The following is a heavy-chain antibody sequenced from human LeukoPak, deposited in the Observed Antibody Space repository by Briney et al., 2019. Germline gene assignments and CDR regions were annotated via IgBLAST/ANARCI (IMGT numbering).Heavy chain of an antibody. V-gene: IGHV3-20*04. J-gene: IGHJ4*02. CDR3: ARHAYGSGWYFFDY. Sequence: PGGSLRLSCAASGFTFDDYGMSWVRQAPGKGLEWVSGINWNGGSTGYADSVKGRFTISRDNAKNSLYLQMSSLRAEDTALYYCARHAYGSGWYFFDYWGQGTLLAVSS. CDR1: GFTFDDYG. CDR2: INWNGGST. D-gene: IGHD6-19*01.